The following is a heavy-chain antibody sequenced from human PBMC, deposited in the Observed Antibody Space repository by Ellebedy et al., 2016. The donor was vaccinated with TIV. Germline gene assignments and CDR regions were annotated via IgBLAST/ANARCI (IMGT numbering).Heavy chain of an antibody. Sequence: GESLKISCAASGFNFVNAWMSWVRQAPGKGLEWVGRIKSKRDGETTEYAAPVKGRFTISRDDSDNMLSLQMNSLKAEDTAVYYCTTGFSTAWHDHCWGQGTLVTVSS. CDR2: IKSKRDGETT. J-gene: IGHJ4*02. CDR3: TTGFSTAWHDHC. V-gene: IGHV3-15*07. D-gene: IGHD3-3*01. CDR1: GFNFVNAW.